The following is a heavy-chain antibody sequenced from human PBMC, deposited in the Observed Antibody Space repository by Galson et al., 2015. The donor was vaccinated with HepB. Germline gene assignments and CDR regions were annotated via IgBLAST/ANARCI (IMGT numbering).Heavy chain of an antibody. CDR2: ISGCAGDT. V-gene: IGHV3-23*01. CDR1: GFIFSKYA. D-gene: IGHD6-25*01. J-gene: IGHJ4*02. CDR3: GKCTSRSGCFGLHLEY. Sequence: SLRLSCAASGFIFSKYAMNWVRQAPGKGLEWVSIISGCAGDTYSTYAASVKGRFAISRDNSKNILYLEMNSLRDEDTAVYYCGKCTSRSGCFGLHLEYWGQGTLVTVSS.